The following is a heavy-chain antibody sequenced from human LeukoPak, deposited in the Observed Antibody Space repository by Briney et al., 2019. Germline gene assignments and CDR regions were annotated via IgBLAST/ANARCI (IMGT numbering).Heavy chain of an antibody. D-gene: IGHD2-2*01. J-gene: IGHJ6*03. V-gene: IGHV1-69*04. Sequence: ASVKVSCKASGGTFSSYTISWVRQAPGQGLEWMGRIIPILGIANYAQKFQGRVTITADKSTSTACMELSSLRSEDTAVYYCAREQGPYCSSTSCPKGYYYYYYYMDVWGKGTTVTVSS. CDR1: GGTFSSYT. CDR3: AREQGPYCSSTSCPKGYYYYYYYMDV. CDR2: IIPILGIA.